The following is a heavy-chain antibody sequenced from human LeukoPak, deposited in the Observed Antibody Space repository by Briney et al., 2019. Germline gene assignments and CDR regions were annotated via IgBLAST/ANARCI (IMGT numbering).Heavy chain of an antibody. D-gene: IGHD3-22*01. CDR2: ISSSSSYI. CDR1: GFTFSSYS. J-gene: IGHJ5*02. V-gene: IGHV3-21*01. CDR3: ARDMAYYYDSSGYYSRWFDP. Sequence: GGSLRLSCAASGFTFSSYSMNWVRQAPGKGLEWVSSISSSSSYIYYADSEKGRFTISRDNAKNSLYLQMNSLRAEDTAVYYCARDMAYYYDSSGYYSRWFDPWGQGTLVTVSS.